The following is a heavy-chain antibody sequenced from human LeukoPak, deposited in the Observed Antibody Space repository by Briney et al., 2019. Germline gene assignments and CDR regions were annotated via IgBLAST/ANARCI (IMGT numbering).Heavy chain of an antibody. V-gene: IGHV4-4*07. CDR3: ARISGRYWSVAFDI. CDR1: GASISSYY. CDR2: IYTSGST. Sequence: PSETLSLTCTVSGASISSYYCSWIRQPAGKRLEWTGRIYTSGSTYYNPSLKGRVTMSVDTSKNQFSLKLSSVTAADTAVYYCARISGRYWSVAFDIWGQGTMVTVSS. J-gene: IGHJ3*02. D-gene: IGHD1-26*01.